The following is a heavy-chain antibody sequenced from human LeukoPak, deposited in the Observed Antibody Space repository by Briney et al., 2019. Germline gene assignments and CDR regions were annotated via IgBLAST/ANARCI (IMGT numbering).Heavy chain of an antibody. CDR2: IYYNGST. CDR1: GGSISSSSYY. D-gene: IGHD6-19*01. Sequence: PSETLSLTCTVSGGSISSSSYYWGWIRQPPGKGLEWIGSIYYNGSTYYNPSLKSRVTISVDTSKNQFSLKLSSVTAADTAVYYCARTRKYSSDDDCWGQGTLVTVSS. CDR3: ARTRKYSSDDDC. V-gene: IGHV4-39*01. J-gene: IGHJ4*02.